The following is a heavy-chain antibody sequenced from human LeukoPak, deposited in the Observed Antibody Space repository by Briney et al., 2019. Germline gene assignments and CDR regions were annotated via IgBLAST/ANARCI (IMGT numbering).Heavy chain of an antibody. J-gene: IGHJ3*02. CDR1: GGSFSGYY. Sequence: PSETLSLTCAVYGGSFSGYYWSWIRQPPGKGLEWIGEINHSGSTNYNPSLKSRVTISVDTSKNQFSLKLSSVTAADTAVYYCARERYYDSSGYQRNDAFDIWSQGTMVTVSS. V-gene: IGHV4-34*01. D-gene: IGHD3-22*01. CDR3: ARERYYDSSGYQRNDAFDI. CDR2: INHSGST.